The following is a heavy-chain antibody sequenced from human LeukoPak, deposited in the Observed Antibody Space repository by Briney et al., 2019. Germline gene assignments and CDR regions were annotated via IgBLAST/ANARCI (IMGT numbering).Heavy chain of an antibody. Sequence: SETLSLTCTVSGDSISSYCWSWIRQTPGKGLEWIGYVYYSRSTNYNPSLKSRVTISVDTSKNQFSLKLSSVTAADTAVYYCARVADQNWYFDLWGRGTLVTVYS. CDR3: ARVADQNWYFDL. J-gene: IGHJ2*01. CDR1: GDSISSYC. CDR2: VYYSRST. V-gene: IGHV4-59*01.